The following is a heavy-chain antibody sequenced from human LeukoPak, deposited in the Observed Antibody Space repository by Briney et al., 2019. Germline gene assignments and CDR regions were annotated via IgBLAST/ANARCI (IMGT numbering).Heavy chain of an antibody. CDR3: AKVLAKYSSGWPTDY. J-gene: IGHJ4*02. Sequence: GGSLRLSCAASGFTFSSYAMSWVRQAPGKGLEWVSAISGSGGSTYYADSVKGRFTVSRDNSKNTLYLQMNSLRAEDTAVYYCAKVLAKYSSGWPTDYWGQGTLVTVSS. V-gene: IGHV3-23*01. CDR2: ISGSGGST. D-gene: IGHD6-19*01. CDR1: GFTFSSYA.